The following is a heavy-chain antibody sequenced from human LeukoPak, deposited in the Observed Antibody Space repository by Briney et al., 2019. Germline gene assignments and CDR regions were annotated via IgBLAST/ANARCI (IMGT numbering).Heavy chain of an antibody. V-gene: IGHV4-4*07. CDR2: IHASGST. D-gene: IGHD5-12*01. J-gene: IGHJ5*02. CDR3: ARGMAAAYDYNWFDP. CDR1: GDSISSYY. Sequence: SETLSLTCTVSGDSISSYYWSWIRQPAGKGLEWIGRIHASGSTRYNPSLKRRVTMSVDTSKNQFSLKLSSVTAADTAVYFCARGMAAAYDYNWFDPWGQGTLVTVSS.